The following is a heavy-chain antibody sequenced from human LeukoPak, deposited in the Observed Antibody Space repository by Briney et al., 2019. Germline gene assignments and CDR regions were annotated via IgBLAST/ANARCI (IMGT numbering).Heavy chain of an antibody. V-gene: IGHV3-23*01. D-gene: IGHD2-15*01. CDR3: AKDKTSCSGGTCYGAPVF. Sequence: GGSLRLSCAVSGFSFSSHAMSWVRQAPGKGLKWVSSITNSGGDTSYADSVKGRFTISRDNSKNTLYLQMNSLRAEDTAVYYCAKDKTSCSGGTCYGAPVFWGQGTLVTVSS. CDR2: ITNSGGDT. J-gene: IGHJ4*02. CDR1: GFSFSSHA.